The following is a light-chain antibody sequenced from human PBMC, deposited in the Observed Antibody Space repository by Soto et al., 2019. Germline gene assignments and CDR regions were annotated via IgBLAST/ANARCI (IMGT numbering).Light chain of an antibody. CDR3: QQRRKWPPIT. CDR2: DAS. CDR1: QSVSRY. V-gene: IGKV3-11*01. Sequence: EIVLTQSPATLSLSPGERATLSCRASQSVSRYLAWYQQKPGQAPRLLIYDASNRATGIPARFSCSGSGTDFTLTISSLEPEDFAVYYCQQRRKWPPITFGQGTRLEIK. J-gene: IGKJ5*01.